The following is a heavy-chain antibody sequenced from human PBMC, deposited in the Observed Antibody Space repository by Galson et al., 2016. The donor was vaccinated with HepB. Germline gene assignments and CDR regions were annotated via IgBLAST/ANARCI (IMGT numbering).Heavy chain of an antibody. CDR2: ISYDGSNK. V-gene: IGHV3-30*18. CDR1: GFTFSRYG. J-gene: IGHJ4*02. D-gene: IGHD2-15*01. CDR3: AKAPRSLYCSGGTCYSGFDS. Sequence: SLRLSCAASGFTFSRYGMHWVRQAPGKGLEWVAVISYDGSNKYYADSVKGRFTISRDNSKNTPFLQMNSLRAEDTAVYYCAKAPRSLYCSGGTCYSGFDSWGQGTLVTVSS.